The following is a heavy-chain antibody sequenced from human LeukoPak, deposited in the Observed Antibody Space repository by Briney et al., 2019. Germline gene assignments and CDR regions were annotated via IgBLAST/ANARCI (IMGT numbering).Heavy chain of an antibody. CDR3: AKGSRPPYNWRLFDY. CDR2: ISGSGGST. D-gene: IGHD1-20*01. CDR1: GFTFSSYA. J-gene: IGHJ4*02. Sequence: GGSLRLSCAASGFTFSSYAMSWVRQAPGKGLEWVSAISGSGGSTYYADSVKGRFTISRDNSKNTLYLQMNSLRAEDTAVYYCAKGSRPPYNWRLFDYWGQGTLVTASS. V-gene: IGHV3-23*01.